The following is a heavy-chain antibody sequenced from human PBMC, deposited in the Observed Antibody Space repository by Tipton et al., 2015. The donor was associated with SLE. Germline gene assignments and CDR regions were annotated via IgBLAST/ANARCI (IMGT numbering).Heavy chain of an antibody. CDR1: GGSITIGGYS. CDR2: IHHSGST. Sequence: TLSLICAVSGGSITIGGYSWSWIRQPPGKGLEWIGYIHHSGSTYYNPSLKSRVTLSVDTSENQFSLKLTSVTAADTAVYYCARLAESPGYFDLWGRGTLVTVSS. V-gene: IGHV4-30-2*01. CDR3: ARLAESPGYFDL. D-gene: IGHD5-24*01. J-gene: IGHJ2*01.